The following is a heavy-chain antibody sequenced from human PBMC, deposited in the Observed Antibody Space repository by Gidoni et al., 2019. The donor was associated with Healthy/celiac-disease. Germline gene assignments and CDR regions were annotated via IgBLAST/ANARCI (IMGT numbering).Heavy chain of an antibody. CDR3: ARDRGYYDFWSGYYIYAYYYGIDV. CDR2: IWYDGSNK. J-gene: IGHJ6*02. V-gene: IGHV3-33*01. CDR1: TFSSYC. D-gene: IGHD3-3*01. Sequence: TFSSYCVHWVGQARGKGLEWVAVIWYDGSNKYYADYVKGRFTIARDNSKNTLYLQMNSLRAEDTAVYYCARDRGYYDFWSGYYIYAYYYGIDVWGQGTTVTVSS.